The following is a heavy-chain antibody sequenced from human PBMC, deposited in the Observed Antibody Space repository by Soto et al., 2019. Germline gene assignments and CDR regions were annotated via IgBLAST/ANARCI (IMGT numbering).Heavy chain of an antibody. J-gene: IGHJ4*02. Sequence: QVQLVQSGAEVKKPGSSVKVSCKASGGTFSSYTISWVRQAPGQGLEWMGRIIPILGIANYAQKFQGRVTLTADKSTGTAYMELSSLRSEDTAVYYCARGLPLSYCGGDCYIQHWGQGTLVTVSS. CDR1: GGTFSSYT. CDR2: IIPILGIA. CDR3: ARGLPLSYCGGDCYIQH. D-gene: IGHD2-21*02. V-gene: IGHV1-69*02.